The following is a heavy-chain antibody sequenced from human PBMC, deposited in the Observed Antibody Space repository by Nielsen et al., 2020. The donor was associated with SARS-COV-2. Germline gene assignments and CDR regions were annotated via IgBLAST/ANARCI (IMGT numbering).Heavy chain of an antibody. J-gene: IGHJ4*02. D-gene: IGHD2-15*01. CDR3: ARHWIGPAKGYCSGGSCWVDY. CDR2: IYYSGST. Sequence: SETLSLTCTVSGGSISSSSYYWGWIRQPPGKGLEWIGSIYYSGSTYYNPSLKSRVTISVDTSKNQFSLKLSSVTAADTAVYYCARHWIGPAKGYCSGGSCWVDYWGQGTLVTVSS. V-gene: IGHV4-39*01. CDR1: GGSISSSSYY.